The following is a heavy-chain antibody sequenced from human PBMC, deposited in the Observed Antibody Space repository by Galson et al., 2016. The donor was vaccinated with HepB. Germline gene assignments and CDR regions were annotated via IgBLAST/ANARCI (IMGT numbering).Heavy chain of an antibody. J-gene: IGHJ6*02. CDR3: ARDPGFRNGMDV. V-gene: IGHV3-30-3*01. CDR2: ISDDGSNK. CDR1: GFTFSSSD. Sequence: SLRLSCAASGFTFSSSDMHWVRQAPGKGLEWVAVISDDGSNKYYADSVKGRFTISRDNSKNTLYLQMNSLRAEDTAVYYCARDPGFRNGMDVWGQGTTVTVS.